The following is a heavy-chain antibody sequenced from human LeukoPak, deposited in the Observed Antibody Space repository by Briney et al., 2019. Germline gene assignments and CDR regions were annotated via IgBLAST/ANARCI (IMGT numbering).Heavy chain of an antibody. J-gene: IGHJ4*02. CDR2: ISSSSYI. Sequence: PGGSLRLSCAASGFTFSSYSMNWVRQAPGKGLEWVSSISSSSYIYYADSVKGRFTISRDNAKNSLYLQMNSLGGEDSAVYYCARTLSESWGTPPASWGQGTLVTVSS. D-gene: IGHD1-26*01. CDR3: ARTLSESWGTPPAS. V-gene: IGHV3-21*01. CDR1: GFTFSSYS.